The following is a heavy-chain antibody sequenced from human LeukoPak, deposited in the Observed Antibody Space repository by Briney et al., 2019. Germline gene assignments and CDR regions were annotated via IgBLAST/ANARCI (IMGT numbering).Heavy chain of an antibody. CDR3: AGLAASGNGYLSWFDP. J-gene: IGHJ5*02. Sequence: SETLSLTCSVSGSSISSSSYSWSWIRQPPGKGLEWIGYIYYSGNSNYNPSLKSRVTISVATSKNQFSLKLSSVTAADTAVYYCAGLAASGNGYLSWFDPWGQGTLVTVSS. V-gene: IGHV4-61*01. CDR1: GSSISSSSYS. CDR2: IYYSGNS. D-gene: IGHD3-22*01.